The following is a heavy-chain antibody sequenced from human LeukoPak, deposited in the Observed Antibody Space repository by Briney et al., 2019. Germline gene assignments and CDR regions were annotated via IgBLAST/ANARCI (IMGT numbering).Heavy chain of an antibody. D-gene: IGHD1/OR15-1a*01. CDR3: ARLGPYPRTGD. CDR2: IYHSGST. V-gene: IGHV4-38-2*02. Sequence: SETLSLTCTVSSYSISSGYYWGWIRQPPGKGLEWIGSIYHSGSTNYNPSLKSRVTISVDTSKNQFSLKLSSVTAADTAVYYCARLGPYPRTGDWGQGTLVTVSS. J-gene: IGHJ4*02. CDR1: SYSISSGYY.